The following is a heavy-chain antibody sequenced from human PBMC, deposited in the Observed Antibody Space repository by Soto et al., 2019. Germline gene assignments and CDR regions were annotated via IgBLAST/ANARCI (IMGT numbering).Heavy chain of an antibody. CDR1: GYTFTSYY. CDR2: INPSGDRT. Sequence: QVQLVQSGAEVKKPGASAKVSCKGSGYTFTSYYVHWVRQAPGQGLEWMGIINPSGDRTTYAQKYQGRVTMTSDTSMSTVYMELSSLRSEDTAVYYCAKGFGAICGSDCLPHFWGQGTLVTVSS. CDR3: AKGFGAICGSDCLPHF. D-gene: IGHD2-21*02. J-gene: IGHJ4*02. V-gene: IGHV1-46*03.